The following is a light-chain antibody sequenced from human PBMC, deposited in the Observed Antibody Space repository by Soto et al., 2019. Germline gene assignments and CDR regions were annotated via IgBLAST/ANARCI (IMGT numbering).Light chain of an antibody. CDR2: DAS. CDR1: QSVSSSY. V-gene: IGKV3D-20*01. Sequence: EIVLTQSPATLSLSPGERATLSCWASQSVSSSYLAWYQQKPGLAPRLLIYDASSRATGIPDRFSGSGSGTDFHLTIRRLEPEDFAVYYCQQYGSSPYTVGQGTKLEIK. CDR3: QQYGSSPYT. J-gene: IGKJ2*01.